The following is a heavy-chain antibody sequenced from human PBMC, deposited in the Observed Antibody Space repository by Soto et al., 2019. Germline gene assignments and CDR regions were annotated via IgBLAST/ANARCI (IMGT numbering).Heavy chain of an antibody. CDR1: GFTFSDSW. J-gene: IGHJ5*02. D-gene: IGHD4-4*01. V-gene: IGHV3-7*01. CDR3: VRSGSNYAS. CDR2: IKPDESEK. Sequence: EVQLVESGGGLVQPGGSLRLSCTASGFTFSDSWMTWVRQAPGKGLEWVTRIKPDESEKKYADSVKGRFSISGDNAKKSMYLQMDSLRGEDTAVYYCVRSGSNYASWGQGTLVTVSS.